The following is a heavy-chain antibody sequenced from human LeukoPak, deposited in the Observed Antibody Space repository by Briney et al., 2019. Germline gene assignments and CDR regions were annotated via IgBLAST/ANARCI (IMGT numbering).Heavy chain of an antibody. D-gene: IGHD6-6*01. CDR1: GYSFTSYW. V-gene: IGHV5-51*01. Sequence: GESLKISCMGSGYSFTSYWIGWVRQMPGKGLEWMGIIYPGDSDTRYSPSFQGQVTISADKSISTAYLQWSSLKASDTAMYYCARWSETSHSSSSYWGQGTLVTVSS. CDR2: IYPGDSDT. CDR3: ARWSETSHSSSSY. J-gene: IGHJ4*02.